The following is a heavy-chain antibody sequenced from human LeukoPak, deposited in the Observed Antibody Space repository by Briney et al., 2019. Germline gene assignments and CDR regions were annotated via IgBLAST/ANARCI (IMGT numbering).Heavy chain of an antibody. J-gene: IGHJ2*01. CDR2: INHSGST. CDR1: GCTFSSYY. D-gene: IGHD6-19*01. V-gene: IGHV4-34*01. CDR3: ARGRLRVAVAGTRYFDL. Sequence: SDSLSLTCNAYGCTFSSYYWSWIRQPPGQGLEWIGEINHSGSTNYNPSLKSGITITVDTSKNQSSLKLLSVTAADTAVYYCARGRLRVAVAGTRYFDLWGRGTLVTVSS.